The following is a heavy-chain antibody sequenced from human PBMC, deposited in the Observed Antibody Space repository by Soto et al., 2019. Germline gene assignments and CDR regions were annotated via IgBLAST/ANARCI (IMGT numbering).Heavy chain of an antibody. CDR1: GFTFSTYA. J-gene: IGHJ4*02. Sequence: VQLWESGGGLVQPGGSLRLSCAASGFTFSTYAMSWVRQAPGKGLEWVSGISGRGDKTFYADSVKGRFTISRDNSKNTLYLQMVSLRAEDTALYYCAKDVPGSSYTTTFDHWGQGTLVSASS. D-gene: IGHD2-2*02. CDR2: ISGRGDKT. CDR3: AKDVPGSSYTTTFDH. V-gene: IGHV3-23*01.